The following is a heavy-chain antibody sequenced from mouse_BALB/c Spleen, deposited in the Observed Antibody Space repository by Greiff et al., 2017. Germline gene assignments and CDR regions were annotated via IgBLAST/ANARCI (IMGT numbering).Heavy chain of an antibody. CDR3: ARGGDYYGYGYFDV. Sequence: EVKLMESGGGLVKPGGSLKLSCAASGFTFSDYYMYWVRQTPEKRLEWVATISDGGSYTYYPDSVKGRFTISRDNAKNNLYLQMSSLKSEDTAMYYCARGGDYYGYGYFDVWGAGTTVTVSS. V-gene: IGHV5-4*02. CDR1: GFTFSDYY. J-gene: IGHJ1*01. D-gene: IGHD1-1*01. CDR2: ISDGGSYT.